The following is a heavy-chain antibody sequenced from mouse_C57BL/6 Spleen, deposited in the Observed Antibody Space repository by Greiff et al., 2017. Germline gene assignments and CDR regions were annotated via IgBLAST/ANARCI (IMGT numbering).Heavy chain of an antibody. CDR1: GYTFTDHT. Sequence: VQLQQSDAELVKPGASVKISCKVSGYTFTDHTIHWMKQRPEQGLEWIGYIYPRDGSTKYTEKFKGKATLTADKSSSTAYMQLNSLTSEDSAVYFCAREVYYYGSSPWFAYWGQGTLVTVSA. CDR3: AREVYYYGSSPWFAY. D-gene: IGHD1-1*01. CDR2: IYPRDGST. V-gene: IGHV1-78*01. J-gene: IGHJ3*01.